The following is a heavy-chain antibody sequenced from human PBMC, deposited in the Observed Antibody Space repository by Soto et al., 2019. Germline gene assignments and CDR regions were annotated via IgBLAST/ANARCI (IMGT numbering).Heavy chain of an antibody. CDR3: FGWLGSYYFDY. CDR2: IRSKAYGGTT. CDR1: GFTFGDYA. J-gene: IGHJ4*02. D-gene: IGHD6-19*01. Sequence: GGSLRLSCTASGFTFGDYAMSWVRQAPGKGLEWVGFIRSKAYGGTTEYAASVKGRFTISRDDSKSIAYLQMNSLKTEDTAVYCCFGWLGSYYFDYWGQGTLVTVSS. V-gene: IGHV3-49*04.